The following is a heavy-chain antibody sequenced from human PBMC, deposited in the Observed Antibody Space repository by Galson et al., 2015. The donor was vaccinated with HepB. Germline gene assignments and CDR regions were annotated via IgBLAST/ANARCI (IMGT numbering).Heavy chain of an antibody. D-gene: IGHD2-21*02. CDR3: ARPQGVVTARAAFDI. J-gene: IGHJ3*02. CDR1: GYTFTSYY. V-gene: IGHV1-46*01. Sequence: SVKVSCKASGYTFTSYYMHWVRQAPGQGLEWMGIINPSGGSTSYAQKFQGRVTMTRDTSTSTVYMELSSLRSEDTAVYYCARPQGVVTARAAFDIWGQGTMVTVSS. CDR2: INPSGGST.